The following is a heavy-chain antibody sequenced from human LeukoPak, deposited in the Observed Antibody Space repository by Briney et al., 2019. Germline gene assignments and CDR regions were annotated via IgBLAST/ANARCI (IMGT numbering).Heavy chain of an antibody. J-gene: IGHJ6*02. Sequence: SGGSLRLSCAASGFTFSSYWMSWVRQAPGKGLEWVANIKQDGSEKYYVDSVKGRFTISRDNAKNSLYLQMNSLRAEDTAVYYCSGSYYNPDYNGMDVWGQGTTVTVSS. D-gene: IGHD3-10*01. CDR1: GFTFSSYW. V-gene: IGHV3-7*04. CDR2: IKQDGSEK. CDR3: SGSYYNPDYNGMDV.